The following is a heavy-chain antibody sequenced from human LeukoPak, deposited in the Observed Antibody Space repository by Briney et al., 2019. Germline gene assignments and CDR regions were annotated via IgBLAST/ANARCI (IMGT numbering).Heavy chain of an antibody. CDR1: GYTFTSYG. Sequence: GASVKVSCKASGYTFTSYGTSWVRQAPGQGLEWMGWISAYNGNTNYAQKLQGRVTMTTDTSTSTAYMELRSLRSDDTAVYYCARDLSCSSTSCYTLIDYWGQGTLVTVSS. CDR3: ARDLSCSSTSCYTLIDY. V-gene: IGHV1-18*01. D-gene: IGHD2-2*02. CDR2: ISAYNGNT. J-gene: IGHJ4*02.